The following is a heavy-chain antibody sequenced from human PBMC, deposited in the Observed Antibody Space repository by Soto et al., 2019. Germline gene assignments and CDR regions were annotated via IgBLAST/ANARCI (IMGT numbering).Heavy chain of an antibody. CDR3: ARTTAAIHLNY. D-gene: IGHD2-21*02. Sequence: PSETLSLTCTVSGDSIGSSDYFWGWVRQPPGKGLQWIGTDSHSGTTDYNPSLRSRVTISVDTSRNQFSLKLNSVTAADTAVYYCARTTAAIHLNYWSQGTLVTVSS. J-gene: IGHJ4*02. CDR2: DSHSGTT. CDR1: GDSIGSSDYF. V-gene: IGHV4-39*01.